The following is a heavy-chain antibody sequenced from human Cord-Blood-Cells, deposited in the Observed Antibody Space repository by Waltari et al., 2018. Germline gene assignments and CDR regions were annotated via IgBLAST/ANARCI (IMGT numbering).Heavy chain of an antibody. CDR2: INPNSGGT. D-gene: IGHD3-22*01. V-gene: IGHV1-2*02. Sequence: QVQLVQSGAEVKKPGASVKVSCKASGYTFTGYYMQWVRQAPGQGLEWMGWINPNSGGTNYAQKFQGRVTITGDTSISTAYMEVGRLRSDETAVYYGAGGTYYYDSSGYYSGYFQHWGQGTLVTVSS. J-gene: IGHJ1*01. CDR3: AGGTYYYDSSGYYSGYFQH. CDR1: GYTFTGYY.